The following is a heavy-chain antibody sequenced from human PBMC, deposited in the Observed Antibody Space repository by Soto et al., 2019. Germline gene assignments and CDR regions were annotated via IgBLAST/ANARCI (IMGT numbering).Heavy chain of an antibody. J-gene: IGHJ4*02. CDR3: AKEYCGGNCSSDYFDY. Sequence: QVQLVESGGGVVQPGRSLRLSCAASGFTFSNYGIHWVRQAPGNGLEWVAVISRDGSVRYYADSVKGRFTISRDNSKNTLYLQVNNLRPEDTAVYYCAKEYCGGNCSSDYFDYWGQGTLVTVSS. V-gene: IGHV3-30*18. CDR1: GFTFSNYG. CDR2: ISRDGSVR. D-gene: IGHD2-21*01.